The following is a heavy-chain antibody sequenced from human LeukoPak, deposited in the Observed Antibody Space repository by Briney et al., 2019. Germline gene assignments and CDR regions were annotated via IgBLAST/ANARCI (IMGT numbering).Heavy chain of an antibody. J-gene: IGHJ5*02. CDR3: ARVDDYGGTLKP. CDR2: IYTSGST. V-gene: IGHV4-4*07. Sequence: SETLSLTCTVSGGSISGYYWSWIRQPAGKGLEWIGRIYTSGSTNYNPSLKSRVTMSVDTSKNHFSLKLSSVTAADTAVYYSARVDDYGGTLKPWGQGTLVTVSS. D-gene: IGHD4-23*01. CDR1: GGSISGYY.